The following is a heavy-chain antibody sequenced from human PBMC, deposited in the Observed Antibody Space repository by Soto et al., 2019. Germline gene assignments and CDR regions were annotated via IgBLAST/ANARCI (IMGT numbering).Heavy chain of an antibody. CDR2: IYCSGST. D-gene: IGHD6-19*01. V-gene: IGHV4-61*01. CDR3: ARTGFNSGWLIDY. J-gene: IGHJ4*02. Sequence: KPSETLSLTCTVSGDSVSSNSYYWNWIRQPPGKGLEWIGYIYCSGSTNYNPSLKSRVTISVDTSKNQFSLKLSSVTAADTAVYYCARTGFNSGWLIDYWGQGTLVTVSS. CDR1: GDSVSSNSYY.